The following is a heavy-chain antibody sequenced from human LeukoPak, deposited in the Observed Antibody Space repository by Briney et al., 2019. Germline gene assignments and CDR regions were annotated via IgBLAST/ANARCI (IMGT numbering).Heavy chain of an antibody. V-gene: IGHV3-30*18. CDR3: AKDGDGWDYYDSSGYYYPDY. J-gene: IGHJ4*02. Sequence: GGSLRLSCAASGFTFSSYGMHWVRQAPGKGLEWVAVISYDGSNKYYADSVKGRFSISRDNSKNTLYLQMNSLRAEDTAVYYCAKDGDGWDYYDSSGYYYPDYWGQGALVTVSS. CDR2: ISYDGSNK. CDR1: GFTFSSYG. D-gene: IGHD3-22*01.